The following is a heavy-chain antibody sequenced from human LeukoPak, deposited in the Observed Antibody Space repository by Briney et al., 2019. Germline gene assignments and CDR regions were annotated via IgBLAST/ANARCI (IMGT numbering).Heavy chain of an antibody. D-gene: IGHD3-10*01. V-gene: IGHV4-38-2*02. CDR2: ISHSGTT. J-gene: IGHJ6*03. CDR3: ARDLLGPYYYYMDV. CDR1: DYSISSGYY. Sequence: SETLSLTCVVSDYSISSGYYWGWIRLSPGKGLEWIGSISHSGTTDYNSSLKSRVTISFDTSKNQFSLKLSSVTAADTAVYYCARDLLGPYYYYMDVWGKGTTVTVSS.